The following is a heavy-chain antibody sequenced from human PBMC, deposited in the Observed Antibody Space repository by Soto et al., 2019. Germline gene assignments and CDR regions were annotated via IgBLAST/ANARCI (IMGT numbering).Heavy chain of an antibody. D-gene: IGHD3-22*01. V-gene: IGHV1-8*01. CDR3: ARVGYYYDSSGYYLSFDY. CDR1: GYTFTSYD. J-gene: IGHJ4*02. CDR2: MNPNSGNT. Sequence: QVQLVQSGAEVKKPGASVKVSCKASGYTFTSYDINWVRQATGQGLEWMGWMNPNSGNTGYAQKFQGRVTRTRNTSRSTAYMELSCLRSEDTAVYDGARVGYYYDSSGYYLSFDYWCQGTLVTVSS.